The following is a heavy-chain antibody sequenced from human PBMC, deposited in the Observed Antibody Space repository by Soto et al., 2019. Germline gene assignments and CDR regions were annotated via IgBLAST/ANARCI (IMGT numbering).Heavy chain of an antibody. Sequence: ASVKVSCKASGYTFTVYYMHWVRQAPGQGLEWMGWINPNSGGTNYAQKFQGWVTMTRDTSISTAYMELSRLRSDDTAVYYCARDFGYSSSLRRFDPWGQGTLVTVSS. V-gene: IGHV1-2*04. J-gene: IGHJ5*02. CDR2: INPNSGGT. D-gene: IGHD6-13*01. CDR3: ARDFGYSSSLRRFDP. CDR1: GYTFTVYY.